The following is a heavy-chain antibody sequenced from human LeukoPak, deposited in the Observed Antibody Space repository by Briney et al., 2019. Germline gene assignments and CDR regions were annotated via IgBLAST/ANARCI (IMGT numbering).Heavy chain of an antibody. CDR2: IYYTGRT. CDR3: ASAPLGNSFGYMAY. D-gene: IGHD5-18*01. Sequence: SETLSLTCTVSGGSISSGGYYWNWIRQHPTEGLEWIGHIYYTGRTTYNPSVKSRVTISADTSKNQFSLKLNSVPAADTAVYFCASAPLGNSFGYMAYWGQGALVTVSS. J-gene: IGHJ4*02. V-gene: IGHV4-31*03. CDR1: GGSISSGGYY.